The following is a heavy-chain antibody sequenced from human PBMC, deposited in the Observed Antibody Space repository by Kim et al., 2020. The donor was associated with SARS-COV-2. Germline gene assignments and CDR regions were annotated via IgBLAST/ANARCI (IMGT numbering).Heavy chain of an antibody. D-gene: IGHD1-26*01. V-gene: IGHV3-64D*09. Sequence: YADSVKGRFTISRDNSKNTLYLQMSSLRAEDTAGYYCYCIMGATGDAFDIWGQGTMVTVSS. J-gene: IGHJ3*02. CDR3: YCIMGATGDAFDI.